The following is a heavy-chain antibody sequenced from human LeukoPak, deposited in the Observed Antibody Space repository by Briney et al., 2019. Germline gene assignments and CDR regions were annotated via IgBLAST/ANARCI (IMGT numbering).Heavy chain of an antibody. Sequence: GGSLRLSCAASGFTFDDYGMSWVRQAPGKGLEWVSGINWNGGSTGYADSVKGRFTISRDNAKDSLYLQMNSLRAEDTALYYCARLMYYYGSGSSYYFDYWGQGTLVTVSS. CDR1: GFTFDDYG. CDR3: ARLMYYYGSGSSYYFDY. J-gene: IGHJ4*02. CDR2: INWNGGST. V-gene: IGHV3-20*04. D-gene: IGHD3-10*01.